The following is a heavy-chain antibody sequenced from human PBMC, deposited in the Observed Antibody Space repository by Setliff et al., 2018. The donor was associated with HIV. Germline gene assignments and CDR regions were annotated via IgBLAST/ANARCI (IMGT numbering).Heavy chain of an antibody. V-gene: IGHV4-39*07. CDR2: IYSSGST. J-gene: IGHJ1*01. D-gene: IGHD2-15*01. Sequence: SETLSLTCTVSGGSSSSRSYYWGWIRQPPGKGLEWIGSIYSSGSTYYNPSLKSRVTISVDTSKKQFSLRLSSVTAADTAVYYCARDGRHDRNRWYVTHQYFKHWGQGTLVTVS. CDR1: GGSSSSRSYY. CDR3: ARDGRHDRNRWYVTHQYFKH.